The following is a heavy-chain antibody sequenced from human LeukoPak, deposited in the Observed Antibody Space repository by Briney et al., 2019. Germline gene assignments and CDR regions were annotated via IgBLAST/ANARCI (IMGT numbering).Heavy chain of an antibody. CDR2: ISGSGGRT. CDR1: GFTFCSYA. CDR3: AKVEKDTAMVFG. J-gene: IGHJ4*02. Sequence: GGSLSLSCAASGFTFCSYAMSWVRQAPGKGVEWVSAISGSGGRTYYADSVKGRFTISRDNSKNTLYLQMNSLRAEDTAVYYCAKVEKDTAMVFGWGQGTLVTVSS. D-gene: IGHD5-18*01. V-gene: IGHV3-23*01.